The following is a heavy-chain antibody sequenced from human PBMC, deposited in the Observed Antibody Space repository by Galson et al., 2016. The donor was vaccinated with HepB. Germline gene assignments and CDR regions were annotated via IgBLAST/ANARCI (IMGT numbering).Heavy chain of an antibody. V-gene: IGHV1-69*13. CDR2: IIPIFGTE. D-gene: IGHD5-12*01. Sequence: SVKVSCKASRGTFMSYSISWVRQAPRQGLEWVGGIIPIFGTETYAQKFQGRLTITADDSTSTAFMELSSLRSEDTAVYYCARRRGDSGYDRIFDYWGQGTLVTVAS. CDR3: ARRRGDSGYDRIFDY. CDR1: RGTFMSYS. J-gene: IGHJ4*02.